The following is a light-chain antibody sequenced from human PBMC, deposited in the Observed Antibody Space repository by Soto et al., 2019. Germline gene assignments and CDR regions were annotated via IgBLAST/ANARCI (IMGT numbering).Light chain of an antibody. V-gene: IGKV1-5*03. CDR3: QHYNSYPLT. Sequence: DIQMTQSPSTLSASVGERVTITCRASQSICSWLAWYQQKPGKAPKVLIYKASSLERGVPARFSGSGSGTEFTLTISSLQPDDSATYYCQHYNSYPLTFGGGTKVEI. J-gene: IGKJ4*01. CDR1: QSICSW. CDR2: KAS.